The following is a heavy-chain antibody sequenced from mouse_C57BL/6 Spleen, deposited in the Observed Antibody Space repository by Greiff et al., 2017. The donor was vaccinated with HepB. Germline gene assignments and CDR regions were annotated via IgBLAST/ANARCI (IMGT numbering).Heavy chain of an antibody. D-gene: IGHD2-3*01. Sequence: VQLQQSGTVLARPGASVKMSCKTSGYTFTSYWMYWVKQRPGQGLEWIGAIYPGNSDTSYNQKFKGKAKLTAVTSASTAYMELSSLTNEDSAVYYCTRGDDGYYGWFAYWGQGTLVTVSA. J-gene: IGHJ3*01. CDR2: IYPGNSDT. CDR1: GYTFTSYW. V-gene: IGHV1-5*01. CDR3: TRGDDGYYGWFAY.